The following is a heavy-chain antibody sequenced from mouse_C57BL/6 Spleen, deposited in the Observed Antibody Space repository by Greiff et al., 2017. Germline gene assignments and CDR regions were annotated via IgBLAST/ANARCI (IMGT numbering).Heavy chain of an antibody. J-gene: IGHJ4*01. D-gene: IGHD1-1*01. CDR2: IYPGDGGT. Sequence: QVQLQQSGAELVKPGASVKISCKASGYAFSSYWMNWVKQRPGKGLEWIGQIYPGDGGTNYNGKFKGKATLTADKSSRTAYMHLSSLTSEDAAVYFCARERITTTVVTTGAMDDWGQGTSFTVSS. CDR3: ARERITTTVVTTGAMDD. CDR1: GYAFSSYW. V-gene: IGHV1-80*01.